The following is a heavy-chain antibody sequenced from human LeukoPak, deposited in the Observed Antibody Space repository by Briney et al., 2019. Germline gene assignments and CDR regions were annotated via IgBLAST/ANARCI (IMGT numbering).Heavy chain of an antibody. CDR1: GFTFSSYD. V-gene: IGHV3-23*01. Sequence: PGGSLRLSCAASGFTFSSYDMSWVRQAPGKGLEWVSGIGGSGAGTYYADSVKGRFTISRDNSKNTLYLQMNSLRAEDAAVYYCAKLFRTNDYWGQGTLVTVSS. J-gene: IGHJ4*02. CDR2: IGGSGAGT. CDR3: AKLFRTNDY. D-gene: IGHD1-1*01.